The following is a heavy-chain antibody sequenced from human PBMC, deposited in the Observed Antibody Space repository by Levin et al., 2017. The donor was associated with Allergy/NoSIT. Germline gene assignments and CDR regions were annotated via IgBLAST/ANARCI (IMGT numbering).Heavy chain of an antibody. CDR3: ARETTVVPFDY. V-gene: IGHV4-38-2*02. CDR1: GYSISSGYF. CDR2: IYHTGGA. J-gene: IGHJ4*02. Sequence: SETLSLTCAVSGYSISSGYFWGWIRQPPGTGLEWIGNIYHTGGAHYNPSLKSRVTISVDTSKNQFSLRLTSVTAADTAVYYCARETTVVPFDYWGQGTLVTVSS. D-gene: IGHD4-23*01.